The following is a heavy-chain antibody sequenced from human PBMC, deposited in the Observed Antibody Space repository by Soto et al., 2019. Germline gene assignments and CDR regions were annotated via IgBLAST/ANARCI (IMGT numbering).Heavy chain of an antibody. CDR1: GFTFSSYG. CDR3: AGWNYDY. CDR2: ISQSAGGNT. V-gene: IGHV3-23*04. Sequence: EVQLVESGGGLVKPGGSLRLSCAASGFTFSSYGMRWVRQAPGKGLEWVSAISQSAGGNTYYEDTMKGRFTISRYDYKNTLYLQMDSLSPADTAHYYCAGWNYDYWGQGTQVTVSS. J-gene: IGHJ4*02. D-gene: IGHD1-7*01.